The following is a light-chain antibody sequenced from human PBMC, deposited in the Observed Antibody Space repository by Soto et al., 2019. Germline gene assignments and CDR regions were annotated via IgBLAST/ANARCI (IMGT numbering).Light chain of an antibody. CDR2: DVS. V-gene: IGLV2-11*01. CDR1: SSDVGGYNY. CDR3: CLYAGSYLSV. J-gene: IGLJ2*01. Sequence: QSALTQPRSVSGSPGQSVTISCTGTSSDVGGYNYVSWYQQHPGKAPKLMIYDVSKRPSGVPDRFSGSKSGNTASLTISGLQAEDEADYYCCLYAGSYLSVFGGGTKLTVL.